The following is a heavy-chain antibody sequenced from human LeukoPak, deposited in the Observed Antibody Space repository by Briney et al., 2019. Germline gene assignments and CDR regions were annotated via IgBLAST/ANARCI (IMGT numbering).Heavy chain of an antibody. CDR1: GFTFSSYA. Sequence: GGSLRLSCAASGFTFSSYAMSWVRQAPGKGLEWVSAISGSGGSTYYADSVKGRFTISRDNSKNTLYLQMNSLRAEDTAVYYCAKGLRFLGPQHQTLDYWGQGTLVTVSS. V-gene: IGHV3-23*01. D-gene: IGHD5-12*01. CDR3: AKGLRFLGPQHQTLDY. CDR2: ISGSGGST. J-gene: IGHJ4*02.